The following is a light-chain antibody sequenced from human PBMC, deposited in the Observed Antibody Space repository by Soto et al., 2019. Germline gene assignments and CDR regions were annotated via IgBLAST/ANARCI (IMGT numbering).Light chain of an antibody. CDR1: QSVNAN. CDR2: GAS. J-gene: IGKJ1*01. CDR3: QQYNTWLWT. Sequence: EVVMTQSPATLSVSPGERATLSCRASQSVNANLAWYQQKPGQAPRLLIHGASNRATGIPARFSGSGFGTEFIXXIXSXXYEDFAVYYCQQYNTWLWTFGQGTKVEI. V-gene: IGKV3-15*01.